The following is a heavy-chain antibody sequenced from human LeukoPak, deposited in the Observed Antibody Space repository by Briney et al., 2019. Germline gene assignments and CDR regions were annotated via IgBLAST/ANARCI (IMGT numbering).Heavy chain of an antibody. D-gene: IGHD4-17*01. CDR2: ISGSGGST. Sequence: GGSLRLSCAASGLTFSSSAMSWVRQAPGKGLQWVSAISGSGGSTHYADSVGGRFTISRDNSANTLYLQMNSLRVDDTAIYYCVKDQGPDYAPYGSATHFYWGQGALVTVSS. CDR3: VKDQGPDYAPYGSATHFY. CDR1: GLTFSSSA. J-gene: IGHJ4*02. V-gene: IGHV3-23*01.